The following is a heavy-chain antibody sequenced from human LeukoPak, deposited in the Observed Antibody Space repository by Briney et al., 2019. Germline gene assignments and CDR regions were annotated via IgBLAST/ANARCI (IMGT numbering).Heavy chain of an antibody. V-gene: IGHV4-4*09. CDR1: GGSISSYY. CDR3: ARPRGYDFWSGYPSASWFDP. J-gene: IGHJ5*02. Sequence: KSSETLSLTCTVSGGSISSYYWSWIRQPPGKGLEWIGYIYTSGSTNYNPSLKSRVTISVDTSKNQFSLKLSSVTAADTAVYYCARPRGYDFWSGYPSASWFDPWGQGTLVTVSS. D-gene: IGHD3-3*01. CDR2: IYTSGST.